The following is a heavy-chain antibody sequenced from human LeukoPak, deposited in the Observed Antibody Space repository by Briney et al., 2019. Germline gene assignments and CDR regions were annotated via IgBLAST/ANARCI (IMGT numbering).Heavy chain of an antibody. CDR1: GYTLTELS. Sequence: ASVKVSCKVSGYTLTELSMHWVRQAPGKGLEWMGGIDPEDGETIYAQKFQGRVTITRDTSASTAYMELSSLRSEDTAVYYCARFYYDSSGYYYYFDYWGQGTLVTVSS. V-gene: IGHV1-24*01. CDR2: IDPEDGET. CDR3: ARFYYDSSGYYYYFDY. D-gene: IGHD3-22*01. J-gene: IGHJ4*02.